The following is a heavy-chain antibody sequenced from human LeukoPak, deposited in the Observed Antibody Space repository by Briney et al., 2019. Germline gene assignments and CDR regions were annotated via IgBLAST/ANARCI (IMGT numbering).Heavy chain of an antibody. CDR1: GGSISSYY. CDR2: IYYSGST. J-gene: IGHJ5*02. Sequence: SETLSLTCTVSGGSISSYYWSWIRQPPGKGLEWIGYIYYSGSTNYNPSLKSRVTISVDTSKNQFSLKLSSVTAADTAVYYCARDYSRFGYGSGSYYPWGQGTLVTVSS. D-gene: IGHD3-10*01. CDR3: ARDYSRFGYGSGSYYP. V-gene: IGHV4-59*01.